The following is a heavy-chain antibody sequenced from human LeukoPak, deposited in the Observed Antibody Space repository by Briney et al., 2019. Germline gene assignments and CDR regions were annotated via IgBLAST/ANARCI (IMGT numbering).Heavy chain of an antibody. J-gene: IGHJ4*02. V-gene: IGHV3-23*01. CDR2: ISGSGGST. CDR1: GFTFSSND. D-gene: IGHD3-22*01. Sequence: GGSLRLSCVASGFTFSSNDMSWVRQAPGKGLEWVSGISGSGGSTYHADSVRGRFTISRDNSKNTLYLQMNSLRAEDTAVYYCAKELDSSGYFDYWGQGTLVTVSS. CDR3: AKELDSSGYFDY.